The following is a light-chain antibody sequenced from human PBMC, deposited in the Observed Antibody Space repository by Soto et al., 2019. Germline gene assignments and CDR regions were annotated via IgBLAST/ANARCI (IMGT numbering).Light chain of an antibody. Sequence: DIVMTQSPDSLAVSLGERATINCKSSQRILYSSNNKEKLAWYQQKPGQPPKLLIYWASTRESGVPDRFSGSGSGTDFTLTISSLQADDVAVYYCQQYYSTPLTFGQGTRLEIK. CDR2: WAS. V-gene: IGKV4-1*01. CDR1: QRILYSSNNKEK. CDR3: QQYYSTPLT. J-gene: IGKJ5*01.